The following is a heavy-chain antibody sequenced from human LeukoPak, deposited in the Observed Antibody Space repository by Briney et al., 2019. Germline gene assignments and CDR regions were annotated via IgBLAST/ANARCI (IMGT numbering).Heavy chain of an antibody. CDR3: ARGPTPYSSGYDY. J-gene: IGHJ4*02. D-gene: IGHD6-19*01. CDR2: ISSSSSYI. CDR1: GFTFSSYS. Sequence: GGSLRLSCAASGFTFSSYSMNWVRQAPGKGLEWVSSISSSSSYIYYADSVKGRFTISRDNAKNSLYLQMNSLRAEDTAAYYCARGPTPYSSGYDYWGQGTLVTVSS. V-gene: IGHV3-21*01.